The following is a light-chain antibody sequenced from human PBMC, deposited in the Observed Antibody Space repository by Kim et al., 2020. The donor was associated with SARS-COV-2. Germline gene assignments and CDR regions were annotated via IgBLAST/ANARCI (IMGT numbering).Light chain of an antibody. CDR1: QTISSY. V-gene: IGKV1-39*01. CDR2: AAS. Sequence: QLPPSPPPPPPSVRDTPPQPFPATQTISSYLNWYQQKPGKAPKLLIYAASSLQSGVPSRFSGSGSGTDFTLTISSLQPEDFATYYCQQSYSTVYTFGQGTKLEI. CDR3: QQSYSTVYT. J-gene: IGKJ2*01.